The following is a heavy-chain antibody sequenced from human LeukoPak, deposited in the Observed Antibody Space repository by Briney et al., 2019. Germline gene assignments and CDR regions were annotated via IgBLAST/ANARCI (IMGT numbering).Heavy chain of an antibody. J-gene: IGHJ4*02. CDR1: GFTVSSNY. CDR2: IYSGGST. D-gene: IGHD2-15*01. V-gene: IGHV3-53*01. CDR3: ARSLGCSGGSCYFDY. Sequence: GGSLRLSCAASGFTVSSNYMSWVRQAPGKGPEWVSVIYSGGSTYYADSVKGRFTISRDNSKNTLYLQMNSLRAEDTAVYYCARSLGCSGGSCYFDYWGQGTLVTVSS.